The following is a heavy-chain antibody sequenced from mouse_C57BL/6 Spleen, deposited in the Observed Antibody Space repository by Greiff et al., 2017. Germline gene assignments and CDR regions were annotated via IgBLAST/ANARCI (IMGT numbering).Heavy chain of an antibody. V-gene: IGHV5-12*01. CDR3: ARQGITTVVAKGVFDV. D-gene: IGHD1-1*01. J-gene: IGHJ1*03. Sequence: EVMLVESGGGLVQPGGSLKLSCAASGFTFSDYYMYWVRQTPEKRLEWVAYISNGGGSTYYPDTVKGRFTISRDNAKNTLYLQMSRLKSEDTAMYYCARQGITTVVAKGVFDVWGTGTTVTVSS. CDR2: ISNGGGST. CDR1: GFTFSDYY.